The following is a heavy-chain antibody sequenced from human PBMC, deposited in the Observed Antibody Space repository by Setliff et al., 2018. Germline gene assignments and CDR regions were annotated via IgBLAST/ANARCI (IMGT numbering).Heavy chain of an antibody. CDR2: ISHSNTYI. CDR3: ARNTDLRNGFDY. Sequence: GESLKISCAASGFVFSTYDMNWVRQAPGKGLEWVSSISHSNTYIYYADSVKGRFTVSRDNAKNSLYLQMNSLRAEDTAVYYCARNTDLRNGFDYWGQGTLVTVSS. V-gene: IGHV3-21*01. J-gene: IGHJ4*02. D-gene: IGHD5-18*01. CDR1: GFVFSTYD.